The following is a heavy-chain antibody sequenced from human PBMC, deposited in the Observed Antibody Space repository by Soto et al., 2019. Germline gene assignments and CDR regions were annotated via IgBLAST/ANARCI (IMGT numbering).Heavy chain of an antibody. CDR2: IIPVFGRP. V-gene: IGHV1-69*13. J-gene: IGHJ1*01. Sequence: SVKVSCKASGGTFSSFGISWVRQAPGQGLEWMGGIIPVFGRPNYAQRFRGGLTITADESTNTSYMELIDLTSEDTAVYYCAREASGYDFWGQGTQVTVSS. CDR3: AREASGYDF. D-gene: IGHD5-12*01. CDR1: GGTFSSFG.